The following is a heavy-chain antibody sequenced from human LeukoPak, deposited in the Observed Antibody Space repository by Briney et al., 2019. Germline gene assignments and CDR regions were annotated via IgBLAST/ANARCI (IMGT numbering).Heavy chain of an antibody. V-gene: IGHV1-46*01. Sequence: ASVKVSCKASGYTFTSYYMHWVRQAPGQGLEWMGIINPSGGSTSYAQKLQGRVTMTRDTSTSTVYMELSSLRSEDTAVYYCARAAYAKAAAAAGKGYFDYWGQGTLVTVSS. CDR3: ARAAYAKAAAAAGKGYFDY. CDR2: INPSGGST. D-gene: IGHD6-13*01. J-gene: IGHJ4*02. CDR1: GYTFTSYY.